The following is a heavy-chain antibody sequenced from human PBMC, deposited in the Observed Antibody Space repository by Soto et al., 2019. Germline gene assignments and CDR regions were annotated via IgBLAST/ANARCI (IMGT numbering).Heavy chain of an antibody. CDR1: GFTFSSYE. D-gene: IGHD3-10*01. J-gene: IGHJ4*02. CDR2: ISSSGSTI. Sequence: EVQLVESGGGLVQPGGSLRLSCAASGFTFSSYEMNWVRQAPGKGLEWVSYISSSGSTIYYADSVKGRFTISRDNAKNSLYLQMNSLRAEDTAVYYCARAEYHYGSGRGIVGGYWGQGTLVTVSS. CDR3: ARAEYHYGSGRGIVGGY. V-gene: IGHV3-48*03.